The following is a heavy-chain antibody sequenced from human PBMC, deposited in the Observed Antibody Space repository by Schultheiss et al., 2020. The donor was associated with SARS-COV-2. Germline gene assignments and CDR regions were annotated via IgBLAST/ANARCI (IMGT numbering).Heavy chain of an antibody. D-gene: IGHD3-10*01. CDR2: INHSGST. CDR1: GGSFSGYY. Sequence: GSLRLSCAVYGGSFSGYYWSWIRQPPGKGLEWIGEINHSGSTNYNPSLKSRVTISVDTSKNQFSLKLSSVTAADTAVYYCARDYYGRQIDYWGQGTLVTVSS. V-gene: IGHV4-34*01. J-gene: IGHJ4*02. CDR3: ARDYYGRQIDY.